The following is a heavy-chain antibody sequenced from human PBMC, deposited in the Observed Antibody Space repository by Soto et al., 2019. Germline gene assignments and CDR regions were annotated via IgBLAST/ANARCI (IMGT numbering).Heavy chain of an antibody. Sequence: SVKVSCKASGGTFSSYAISWVRQAPGQGLEWMGGIIPIFGTANYAQKFQGRVTITADESTSTAYMELSSLRSEDTAVYYCASAGMTTVTIFDYWGQGTLVTVSS. CDR3: ASAGMTTVTIFDY. V-gene: IGHV1-69*13. CDR1: GGTFSSYA. CDR2: IIPIFGTA. J-gene: IGHJ4*02. D-gene: IGHD4-4*01.